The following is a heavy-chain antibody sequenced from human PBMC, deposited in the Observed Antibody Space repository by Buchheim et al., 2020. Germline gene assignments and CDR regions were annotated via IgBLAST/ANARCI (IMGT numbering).Heavy chain of an antibody. Sequence: QVQLVESGGGVVQPGRSLRLSCAASGFTFSSYAMHWVRQAPGKGLEWVAVISYDGSNKYYADSVKGRFTISRDNSKKTLYLQMNSLRAEDTAVYYCVHEGAHCSSTSCSYYFDYWGQGTL. J-gene: IGHJ4*02. D-gene: IGHD2-2*01. V-gene: IGHV3-30*04. CDR1: GFTFSSYA. CDR3: VHEGAHCSSTSCSYYFDY. CDR2: ISYDGSNK.